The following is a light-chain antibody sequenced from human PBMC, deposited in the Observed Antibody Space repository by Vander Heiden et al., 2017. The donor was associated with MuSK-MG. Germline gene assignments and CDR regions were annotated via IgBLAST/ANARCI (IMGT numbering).Light chain of an antibody. Sequence: SSELTQPPSVSVSPGQTASITCSGDKLGDKSACWYQQKPGQAPVLVIYEDSKRPSGICEWFSGSKAGNTATLTIRGTQEMDEADYYGQAEESSNEGVFGGGTKRTVL. CDR2: EDS. CDR3: QAEESSNEGV. J-gene: IGLJ2*01. V-gene: IGLV3-1*01. CDR1: KLGDKS.